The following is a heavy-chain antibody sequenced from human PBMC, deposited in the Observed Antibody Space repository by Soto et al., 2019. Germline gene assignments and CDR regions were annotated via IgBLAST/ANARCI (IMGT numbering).Heavy chain of an antibody. CDR2: INPSGGST. CDR1: GYTFTSYD. CDR3: ARTRIWRAFDP. D-gene: IGHD2-15*01. V-gene: IGHV1-46*01. J-gene: IGHJ5*02. Sequence: ASVKVSCKASGYTFTSYDINWVRQAPGQGLEWMGIINPSGGSTSYAQKFQGRVTMTRDTSTSTVYMELSSLRSEDTAVCYCARTRIWRAFDPWGQGTLVTVSS.